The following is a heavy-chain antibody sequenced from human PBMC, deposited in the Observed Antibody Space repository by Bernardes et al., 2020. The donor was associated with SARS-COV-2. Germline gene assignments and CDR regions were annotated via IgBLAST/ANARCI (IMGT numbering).Heavy chain of an antibody. J-gene: IGHJ4*02. V-gene: IGHV3-53*01. CDR1: GFTVSSKY. Sequence: WGSLRLSCAVSGFTVSSKYMNWVRQAPGKGLEWVSVIQSGGYTNYADSVKGRFTVSRDTSENTVSLQMNSLRAEDTAVYYCARGLRWAFDYWGQGTLVSVSS. CDR2: IQSGGYT. D-gene: IGHD4-17*01. CDR3: ARGLRWAFDY.